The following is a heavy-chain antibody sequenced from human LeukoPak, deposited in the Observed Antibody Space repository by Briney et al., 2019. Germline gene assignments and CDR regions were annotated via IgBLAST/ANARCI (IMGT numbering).Heavy chain of an antibody. J-gene: IGHJ1*01. CDR2: FDPEDGET. CDR3: ATSGPSPTAGTRYFQH. D-gene: IGHD6-13*01. CDR1: GYTLTELS. Sequence: ASVKVSCKVSGYTLTELSMHWVRQAPGKGLEWMGGFDPEDGETIYAQKFQGRVTMTEDTSTDTAYMELSSPRSEDTAVYYCATSGPSPTAGTRYFQHWGQGTLVTVSS. V-gene: IGHV1-24*01.